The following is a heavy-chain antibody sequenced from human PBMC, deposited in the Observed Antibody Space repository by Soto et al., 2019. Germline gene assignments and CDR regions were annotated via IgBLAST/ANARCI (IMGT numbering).Heavy chain of an antibody. CDR2: IIPILGIT. V-gene: IGHV1-69*08. Sequence: QVQLVQSGAEVKKPGSSVKVSCKASGGTFSSYTFSWVRQAPGQGLEWMGRIIPILGITNYAQKFQGRVTITADKSTSTAYIEVSSLRSEDTAVYYCARDKGWFDPWGQGTLVTVSS. CDR1: GGTFSSYT. CDR3: ARDKGWFDP. J-gene: IGHJ5*02.